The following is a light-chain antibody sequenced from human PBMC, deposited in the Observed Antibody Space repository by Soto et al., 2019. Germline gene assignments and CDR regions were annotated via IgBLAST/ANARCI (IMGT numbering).Light chain of an antibody. V-gene: IGKV3-15*01. CDR2: GAS. Sequence: EIVMTQSPATLSVSPGERTTLSCRASQSVSRILAWYQQKPGQAPRLLIYGASTRATGIPVRFSGSGSGTEFTLTISSLQSEDFAVYYCQQYDKWPPTFGQGTTVDIK. J-gene: IGKJ1*01. CDR3: QQYDKWPPT. CDR1: QSVSRI.